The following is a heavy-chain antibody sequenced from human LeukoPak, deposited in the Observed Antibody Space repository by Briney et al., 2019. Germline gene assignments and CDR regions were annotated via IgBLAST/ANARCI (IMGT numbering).Heavy chain of an antibody. D-gene: IGHD3-22*01. Sequence: GASVKVSCKASGYTFTGYYMHWVRQAPGQGLEWMGRINPNSGGTNYAQKFQGRVTMTRDTSISTAYMELSRLRSDDTAVYYCARDLYYYDSSGYWVYYFDYWGQGTLATVSS. V-gene: IGHV1-2*06. CDR3: ARDLYYYDSSGYWVYYFDY. CDR2: INPNSGGT. CDR1: GYTFTGYY. J-gene: IGHJ4*02.